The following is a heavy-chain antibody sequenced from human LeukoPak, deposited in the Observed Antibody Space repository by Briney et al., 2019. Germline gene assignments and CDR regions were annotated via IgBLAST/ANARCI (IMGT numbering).Heavy chain of an antibody. CDR1: GFSVSSNY. CDR2: FYAGGSR. Sequence: GGSLRLSCEASGFSVSSNYMSWVRQAPGKGLEWVSVFYAGGSRQYTDSVKGRFTISRDTSKNSLYLQMNNLRPEDTAVYYCARDRRIWSGYLFENYMDVWGKGTTVTVSS. CDR3: ARDRRIWSGYLFENYMDV. V-gene: IGHV3-66*01. J-gene: IGHJ6*03. D-gene: IGHD3-3*01.